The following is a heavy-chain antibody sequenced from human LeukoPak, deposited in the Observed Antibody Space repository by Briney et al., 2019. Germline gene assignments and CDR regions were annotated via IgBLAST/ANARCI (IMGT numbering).Heavy chain of an antibody. D-gene: IGHD6-13*01. J-gene: IGHJ5*02. V-gene: IGHV4-34*01. CDR3: ARGQAGYSSSWYRLENWFDP. CDR2: INHSGST. Sequence: SETLSLTCAVYGGSFSGYYWSWIRQPPGKGLEWIGEINHSGSTNYNPSLKSRVTLSVDTSKTQFSLKLSSVTAADTAVYYCARGQAGYSSSWYRLENWFDPWGQGTLVTVSS. CDR1: GGSFSGYY.